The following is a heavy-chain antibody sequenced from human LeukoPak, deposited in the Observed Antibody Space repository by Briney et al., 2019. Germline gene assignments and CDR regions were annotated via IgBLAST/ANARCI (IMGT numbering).Heavy chain of an antibody. J-gene: IGHJ4*02. CDR3: ARRYCSGGSCYWGGWDYFDY. CDR2: IIPIFGTA. V-gene: IGHV1-69*13. CDR1: GGTFSSYA. Sequence: SVKVSCKASGGTFSSYAIGWVRQAPGQGLEWMGGIIPIFGTANYAQKFQGRVTITADESTSTAYMELSSLRSEDTAVYYCARRYCSGGSCYWGGWDYFDYWGQGTLVTVSS. D-gene: IGHD2-15*01.